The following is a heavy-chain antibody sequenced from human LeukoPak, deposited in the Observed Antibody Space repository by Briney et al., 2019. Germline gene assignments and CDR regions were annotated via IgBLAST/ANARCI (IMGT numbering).Heavy chain of an antibody. CDR3: ARGGRGEVGWLRSGYAFDI. J-gene: IGHJ3*02. V-gene: IGHV4-4*07. CDR2: IYTSGTT. CDR1: GGSIGTYY. Sequence: SETLSLTCTVSGGSIGTYYWSWIRQPAGKAAGWIGRIYTSGTTNYNPSLKNRVTMSVDTSKNHFSLTLTSVTAADTAVYYCARGGRGEVGWLRSGYAFDIWGRGTMVTVSS. D-gene: IGHD5-12*01.